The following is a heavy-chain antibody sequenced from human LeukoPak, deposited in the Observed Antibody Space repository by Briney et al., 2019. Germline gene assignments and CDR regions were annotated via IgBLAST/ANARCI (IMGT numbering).Heavy chain of an antibody. Sequence: GGSLRLSCAASGFTVSSNYMSWVRQAPGKGLEWVSVIYSGGSTYYADSVKGRFTISRDNSKNTLYLQMNSLRAEDTAVYYCARDRYFDRYWHDYYYYYMDVWGKGTTVTVSS. CDR3: ARDRYFDRYWHDYYYYYMDV. V-gene: IGHV3-53*01. CDR1: GFTVSSNY. J-gene: IGHJ6*03. CDR2: IYSGGST. D-gene: IGHD3-9*01.